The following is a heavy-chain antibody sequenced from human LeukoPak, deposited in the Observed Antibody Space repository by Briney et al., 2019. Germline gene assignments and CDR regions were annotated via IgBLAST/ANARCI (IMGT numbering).Heavy chain of an antibody. D-gene: IGHD2-2*01. V-gene: IGHV4-39*01. CDR1: GGSINSSSYY. CDR3: ARSPPSSWSSSSPFDY. Sequence: SETLSLTFTVSGGSINSSSYYWGWIRQPPGKGLEWIGSIYYSGSTYYNPSLKSRVTISVDTSKNQFSLKLSSVTAADTAVYYCARSPPSSWSSSSPFDYWGQGTLVTVSS. CDR2: IYYSGST. J-gene: IGHJ4*02.